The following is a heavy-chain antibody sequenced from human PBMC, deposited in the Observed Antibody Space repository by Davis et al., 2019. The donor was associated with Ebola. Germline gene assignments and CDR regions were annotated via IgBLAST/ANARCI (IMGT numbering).Heavy chain of an antibody. Sequence: PSETLSLTCTVSGGSISSSSYYWSWIRQPAGKGLEWIGRIYTSGSTNYNPSLKSRVTMSVDTSKNQFSLKLSSVTAADTAVYYCARELYSGTDAGRDAFDIWGQGTMVTVSS. J-gene: IGHJ3*02. CDR1: GGSISSSSYY. CDR2: IYTSGST. D-gene: IGHD1-26*01. CDR3: ARELYSGTDAGRDAFDI. V-gene: IGHV4-61*02.